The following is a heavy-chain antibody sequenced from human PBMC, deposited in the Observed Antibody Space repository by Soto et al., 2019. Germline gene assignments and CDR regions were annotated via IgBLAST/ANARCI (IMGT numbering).Heavy chain of an antibody. V-gene: IGHV4-34*01. J-gene: IGHJ4*02. CDR1: GGSFSGYY. Sequence: WETLSLTCAVYGGSFSGYYWSWIRQPPGKGLEWIGEINHSGSTNYNPSLKSRVTISVDTSKNQFSMKLSSVTAADTAVYYCATNITTVTTLGGYWGQGTLVTVS. D-gene: IGHD4-17*01. CDR2: INHSGST. CDR3: ATNITTVTTLGGY.